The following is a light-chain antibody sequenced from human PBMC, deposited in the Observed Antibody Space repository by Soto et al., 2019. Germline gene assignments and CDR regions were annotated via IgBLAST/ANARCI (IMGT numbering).Light chain of an antibody. CDR3: QQRSNWPRYT. Sequence: EIVLTQSPATLSLSPGERATLSCRASQSVSSHLAWYQQKPGQAPRLLIYDASNRATGIPARFSGSGSGTDFTLTISSLEPEDFAVYYWQQRSNWPRYTFGQGTKLEIK. CDR1: QSVSSH. J-gene: IGKJ2*01. V-gene: IGKV3-11*01. CDR2: DAS.